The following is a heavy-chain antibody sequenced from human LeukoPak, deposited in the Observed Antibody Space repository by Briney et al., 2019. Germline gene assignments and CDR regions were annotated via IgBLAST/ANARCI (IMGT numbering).Heavy chain of an antibody. J-gene: IGHJ6*03. Sequence: GGSLRLSCAASGFTFSSYSMNWVRQAPGKGLEWVSYISSTSTTIYYADSVKDRFTISKDSAKNSLYLQMNSLRADDTAVYYCARGATVWARMDVWGTGTTVTVSS. CDR2: ISSTSTTI. CDR1: GFTFSSYS. D-gene: IGHD4-17*01. V-gene: IGHV3-48*04. CDR3: ARGATVWARMDV.